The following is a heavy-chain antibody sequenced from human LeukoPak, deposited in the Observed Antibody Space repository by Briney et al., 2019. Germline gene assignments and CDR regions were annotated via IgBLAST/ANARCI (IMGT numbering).Heavy chain of an antibody. CDR3: ARGIVVVPAAIPYYYYGMDV. J-gene: IGHJ6*02. CDR1: GGTFSSYA. D-gene: IGHD2-2*02. CDR2: IIPILGIA. V-gene: IGHV1-69*04. Sequence: PGASVKVSCKASGGTFSSYAISWVRQAPGQGLEWMGRIIPILGIANYAQKFQGRVTITADKSTSTAYMELSSLRSEDTAVYYCARGIVVVPAAIPYYYYGMDVWGQGTTVTVSS.